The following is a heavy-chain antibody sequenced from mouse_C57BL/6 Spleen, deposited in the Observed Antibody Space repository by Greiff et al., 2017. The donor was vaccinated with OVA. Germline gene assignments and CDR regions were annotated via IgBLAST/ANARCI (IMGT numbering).Heavy chain of an antibody. J-gene: IGHJ1*03. CDR3: AKRDYYGSSPHWYFDV. V-gene: IGHV1-18*01. CDR1: GYTFTDYN. D-gene: IGHD1-1*01. CDR2: INPNNGGT. Sequence: EVQLQQSGPELVKPGASVKIPCKASGYTFTDYNMDWVKQSHGKSLEWIGDINPNNGGTIYNQKFKGKATLTVDKSSSTAYMELRSLTSEDTAVYYCAKRDYYGSSPHWYFDVWGTGTTVTVSS.